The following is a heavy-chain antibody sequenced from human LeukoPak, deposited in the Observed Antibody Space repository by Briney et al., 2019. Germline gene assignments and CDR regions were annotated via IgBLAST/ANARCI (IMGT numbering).Heavy chain of an antibody. CDR3: ARDPIPYYYGSGSYHCDY. V-gene: IGHV1-69*04. CDR2: IIPIPGIA. D-gene: IGHD3-10*01. J-gene: IGHJ4*02. Sequence: ASVKVSCKASGGTFSSYAISWVRQAPGQGLEWMGRIIPIPGIANYAQKFQGRVTITADKSTSTAYMELSSLRSEDTAVYYCARDPIPYYYGSGSYHCDYWGQGTLVTVSS. CDR1: GGTFSSYA.